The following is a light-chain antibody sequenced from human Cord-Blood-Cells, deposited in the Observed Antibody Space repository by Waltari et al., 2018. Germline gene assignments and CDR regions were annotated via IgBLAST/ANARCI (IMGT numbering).Light chain of an antibody. CDR3: NSRDSSGNHLV. CDR2: GKN. V-gene: IGLV3-19*01. J-gene: IGLJ2*01. CDR1: SLRSYY. Sequence: SSELTQDPAVSVALGPTVGLTCQGDSLRSYYANWYQQKPGQAPVLVIYGKNNRPSGIPDLFSGSSSGNTASLTITGAQAEDEADYYCNSRDSSGNHLVFGGGTKLTVL.